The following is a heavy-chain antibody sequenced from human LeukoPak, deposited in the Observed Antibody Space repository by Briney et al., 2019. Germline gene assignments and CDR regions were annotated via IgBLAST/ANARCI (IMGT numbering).Heavy chain of an antibody. CDR2: ISAYNGNT. Sequence: ASVKVSCKASGYTFTSYGISWVRQAPGQGLEWMGWISAYNGNTHYAQKLQGRVTMTTDTSTSTAYMELRSLRSDDTAVYYCARVGSEWLFGVVLYYFDYWGQGTLVTVSS. CDR3: ARVGSEWLFGVVLYYFDY. J-gene: IGHJ4*02. CDR1: GYTFTSYG. D-gene: IGHD3-3*01. V-gene: IGHV1-18*01.